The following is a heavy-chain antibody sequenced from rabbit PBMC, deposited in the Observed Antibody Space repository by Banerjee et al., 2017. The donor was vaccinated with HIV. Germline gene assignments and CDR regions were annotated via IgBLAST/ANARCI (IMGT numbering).Heavy chain of an antibody. CDR1: GFTISSNYY. CDR3: ARSPFLDHFKL. Sequence: GGGLVQPEGSLTLTCTASGFTISSNYYMCWVRQAPGKGLEWIACIDAGSSGATFYASWAKGRFTISKTSSTTVTLQMTSLTAADTATYFCARSPFLDHFKLWGQGTLVTVS. J-gene: IGHJ4*01. D-gene: IGHD5-1*01. V-gene: IGHV1S40*01. CDR2: IDAGSSGAT.